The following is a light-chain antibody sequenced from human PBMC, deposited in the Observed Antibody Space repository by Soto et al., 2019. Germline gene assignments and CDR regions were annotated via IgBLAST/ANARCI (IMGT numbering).Light chain of an antibody. CDR1: QSVSSNY. CDR2: GAS. Sequence: EIGLTQSPGTLSLSPGERATLSCRASQSVSSNYLAWYQQKPGQAPRLLLYGASSRATGIPDRFSGSRSATDFTLTISRLEPDDFAVYYCQQYGTSPPLTFGGGTKVEIK. CDR3: QQYGTSPPLT. J-gene: IGKJ4*01. V-gene: IGKV3-20*01.